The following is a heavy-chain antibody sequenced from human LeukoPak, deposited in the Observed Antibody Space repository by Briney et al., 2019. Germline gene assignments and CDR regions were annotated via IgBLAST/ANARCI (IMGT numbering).Heavy chain of an antibody. J-gene: IGHJ4*02. V-gene: IGHV1-8*01. Sequence: ASVKVSCKASGYTFTSYDINWVRQATGQGLEWMGWMNPNSGNTGYAQKFQGRVTMTRNTSISTAYMELSSLRSEDTAVYYCARAAGETETFDYWGQGTLVTVSS. CDR1: GYTFTSYD. CDR2: MNPNSGNT. CDR3: ARAAGETETFDY.